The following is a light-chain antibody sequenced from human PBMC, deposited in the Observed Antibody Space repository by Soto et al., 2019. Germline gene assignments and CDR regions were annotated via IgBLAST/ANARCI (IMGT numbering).Light chain of an antibody. V-gene: IGKV3-20*01. J-gene: IGKJ1*01. Sequence: EIVMTQSPATLSVSPGERATLSCRASQSVSGYLAWFQQKPGQAPSLLIYDASNRAAGIPARFSGSGSGTDFTLTISRLEPEDFAVYYCQQYGSSPRTFGQGTKVDIK. CDR3: QQYGSSPRT. CDR2: DAS. CDR1: QSVSGY.